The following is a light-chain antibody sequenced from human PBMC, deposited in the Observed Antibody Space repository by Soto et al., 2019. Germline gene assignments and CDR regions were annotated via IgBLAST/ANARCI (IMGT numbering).Light chain of an antibody. V-gene: IGKV3-11*01. CDR3: KQSSPWPPVIT. Sequence: EIVLTQSPATLSLSPGERATLSCRASQSFSSSLAWYQQKPGQAPRLLIYAASKRATGIPARFSGRGSGTACTLTIRSREPEDFAVHYCKQSSPWPPVITFGQGTRLEIK. J-gene: IGKJ5*01. CDR2: AAS. CDR1: QSFSSS.